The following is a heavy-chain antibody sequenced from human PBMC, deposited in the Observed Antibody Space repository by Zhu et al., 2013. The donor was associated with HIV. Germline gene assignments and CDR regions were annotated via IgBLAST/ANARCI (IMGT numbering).Heavy chain of an antibody. Sequence: QVQLVQSGAEVKNPGASVKVSCKASGYTFTAYYMHWVRQAPGQGLEWMGWINPNSGVTNYAQKFQGRVTMTRDTSISTAYLELSRLRSDDTAVYFCARDHQSSVFRGVKFDYWGQGTLVAVSS. CDR3: ARDHQSSVFRGVKFDY. CDR1: GYTFTAYY. D-gene: IGHD3-10*01. CDR2: INPNSGVT. V-gene: IGHV1-2*02. J-gene: IGHJ4*02.